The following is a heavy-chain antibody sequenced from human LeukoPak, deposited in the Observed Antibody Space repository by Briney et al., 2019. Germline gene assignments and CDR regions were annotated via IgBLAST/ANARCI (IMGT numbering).Heavy chain of an antibody. CDR3: ARSHCSGGSCYGPNGRFDY. CDR2: IYPGDSDT. J-gene: IGHJ4*02. CDR1: GYSFTSYW. V-gene: IGHV5-51*01. Sequence: GESLQISCQGSGYSFTSYWIGWVRQMPGKGLEWMGIIYPGDSDTRYSPSFQGQVTISADKSISTAYLQWSSLKASDTAMYYCARSHCSGGSCYGPNGRFDYWGQGTLVTVSS. D-gene: IGHD2-15*01.